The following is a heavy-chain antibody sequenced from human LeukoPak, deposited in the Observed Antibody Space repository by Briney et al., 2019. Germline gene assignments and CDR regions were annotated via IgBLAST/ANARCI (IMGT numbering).Heavy chain of an antibody. CDR2: IYYSGST. J-gene: IGHJ4*02. D-gene: IGHD2-15*01. CDR3: ARGGCSGGSCYSLDY. V-gene: IGHV4-59*01. CDR1: GGYISSYS. Sequence: SETLSLTCTVSGGYISSYSWSWIRQPPGKGLEWIGYIYYSGSTNYNPSLKSRVTISVDTSKNQFSLKLSSVTAADTAVYYCARGGCSGGSCYSLDYWGQGTLVTVSS.